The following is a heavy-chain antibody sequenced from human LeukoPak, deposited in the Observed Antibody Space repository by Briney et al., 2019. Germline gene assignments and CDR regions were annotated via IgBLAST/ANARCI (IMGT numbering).Heavy chain of an antibody. D-gene: IGHD5-18*01. CDR1: GFIFSDYS. CDR3: ARDSTGYGYEEWS. V-gene: IGHV3-21*06. J-gene: IGHJ5*02. CDR2: ISSSSAYI. Sequence: KPGGSLRLSCVASGFIFSDYSMDWVRQAPGKGLEWVSSISSSSAYIFYSDSVKGRFTISRDNAQSSLYLQMNSLRAEDTAVYYCARDSTGYGYEEWSWGQGTLVTVSS.